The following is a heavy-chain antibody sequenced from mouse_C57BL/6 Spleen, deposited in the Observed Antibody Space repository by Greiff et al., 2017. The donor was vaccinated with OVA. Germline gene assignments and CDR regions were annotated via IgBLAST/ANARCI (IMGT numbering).Heavy chain of an antibody. J-gene: IGHJ4*01. D-gene: IGHD2-1*01. CDR2: IYPGDGDT. Sequence: QVQLKESGPELVKPGASVKISCKASGYAFSSSWMNWVKQRPGKGLEWIGRIYPGDGDTNYNGKFKGKATLTADKSSSTAYMQLSSLTSEDSAVYFCATFYYDNYVGAMDYWGQGTSVTVSS. CDR3: ATFYYDNYVGAMDY. CDR1: GYAFSSSW. V-gene: IGHV1-82*01.